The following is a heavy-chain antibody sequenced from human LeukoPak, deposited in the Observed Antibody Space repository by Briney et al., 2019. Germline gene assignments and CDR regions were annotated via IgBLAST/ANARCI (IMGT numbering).Heavy chain of an antibody. Sequence: ASVKVSCKASGYTFTGYYMHWVRQAPGQGLEWMGWINPNSGGTNYAQKFQGRVTMTRDTSISTAYMELSRLRSDDTAVYYCARVRAVAGPVEPWGQGTLVTVSS. CDR1: GYTFTGYY. J-gene: IGHJ5*02. D-gene: IGHD6-19*01. V-gene: IGHV1-2*02. CDR2: INPNSGGT. CDR3: ARVRAVAGPVEP.